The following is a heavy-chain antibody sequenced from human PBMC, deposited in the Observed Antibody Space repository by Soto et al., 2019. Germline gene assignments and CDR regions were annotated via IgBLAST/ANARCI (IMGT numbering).Heavy chain of an antibody. CDR1: GFTVDNFD. CDR3: VRVLYDSGVVDF. D-gene: IGHD5-12*01. CDR2: IQSGGVT. V-gene: IGHV3-53*01. Sequence: QLVESGGGLFQAGGSTRLSCLDSGFTVDNFDMAWVRQAPGKGLEWASIIQSGGVTYYPDSAQGRFTISRDNSKNAVYLQMNSLRVEDTGVYSCVRVLYDSGVVDFWGQGSLITVS. J-gene: IGHJ4*02.